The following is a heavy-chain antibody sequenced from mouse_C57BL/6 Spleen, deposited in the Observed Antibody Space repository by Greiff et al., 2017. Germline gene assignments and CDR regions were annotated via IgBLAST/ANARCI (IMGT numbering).Heavy chain of an antibody. CDR1: GFTFSDYG. D-gene: IGHD1-1*01. Sequence: VQLQQSGGGLVKPGGSLKLSCAASGFTFSDYGMHWVRQAPEKGLEWVAYISSGSSTIYYADTVKGRFTISRDNAKNTLFLQMTSLMSEDTALYYCARRGLTTVVAPDYWGHGTTLTVSS. CDR3: ARRGLTTVVAPDY. V-gene: IGHV5-17*01. CDR2: ISSGSSTI. J-gene: IGHJ2*01.